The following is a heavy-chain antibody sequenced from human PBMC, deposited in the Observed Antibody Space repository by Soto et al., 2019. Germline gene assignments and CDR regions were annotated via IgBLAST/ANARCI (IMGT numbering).Heavy chain of an antibody. CDR2: ISHSGIT. J-gene: IGHJ4*02. V-gene: IGHV4-4*02. D-gene: IGHD6-19*01. Sequence: QVQLQESGPGLVKPSETLSLTCAVSGVSIYSSGWWSWVRQPPGKGLEWIGEISHSGITTYNPSLKSRVTISLDNSETQFSLKLSSVTAADTAVYYCARSNGWYSLAHWGQGSLVSVSS. CDR1: GVSIYSSGW. CDR3: ARSNGWYSLAH.